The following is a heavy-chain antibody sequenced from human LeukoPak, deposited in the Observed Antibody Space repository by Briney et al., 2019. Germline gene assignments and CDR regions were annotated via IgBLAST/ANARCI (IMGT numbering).Heavy chain of an antibody. V-gene: IGHV4-34*01. CDR1: GGSFSGYY. J-gene: IGHJ4*02. D-gene: IGHD2-15*01. CDR2: INHSGST. Sequence: PSETLSLTCAVYGGSFSGYYWSWIRQPPGKGLEWIGEINHSGSTNYNPSLKSRVTISVDTSKNQFSLKLSSVTAADTAVYYCARQMMGFVVVVAAIPPHFDYWGQGTLVTVSS. CDR3: ARQMMGFVVVVAAIPPHFDY.